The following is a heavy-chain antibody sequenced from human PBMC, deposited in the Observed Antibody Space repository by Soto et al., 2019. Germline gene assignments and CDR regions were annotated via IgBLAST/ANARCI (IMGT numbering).Heavy chain of an antibody. CDR1: GGSITSTIDY. CDR2: IYYDGST. V-gene: IGHV4-39*01. J-gene: IGHJ5*01. Sequence: SETLSLTCSVSGGSITSTIDYWGWIRQSPGKGLEWIGNIYYDGSTFYNPSLKSRVTISVDTSKRQFSLRVSSVTAADTAVYYCARRGSASWRKWFDSWGHGTLVTV. CDR3: ARRGSASWRKWFDS. D-gene: IGHD2-2*01.